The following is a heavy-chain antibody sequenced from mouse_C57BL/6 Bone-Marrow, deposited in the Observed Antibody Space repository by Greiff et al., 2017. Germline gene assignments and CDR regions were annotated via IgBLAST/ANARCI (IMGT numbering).Heavy chain of an antibody. CDR2: IYPGSGST. CDR3: ARLGYYGSRGDY. J-gene: IGHJ2*01. Sequence: VQLQQPGAELVKPGASVKMSCKASGYTFTSYWITWVKQRPGQGLEWIGDIYPGSGSTNYNEKFKSKATLTVDTSSSTAYMQLSSLTSEDSAVYYCARLGYYGSRGDYWCQGTTLTVSS. CDR1: GYTFTSYW. V-gene: IGHV1-55*01. D-gene: IGHD1-1*01.